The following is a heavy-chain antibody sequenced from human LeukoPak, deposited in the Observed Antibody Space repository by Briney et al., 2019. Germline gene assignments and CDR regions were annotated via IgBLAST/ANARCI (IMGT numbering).Heavy chain of an antibody. V-gene: IGHV1-69*05. CDR2: IIPIFGTA. J-gene: IGHJ4*02. CDR3: ARQQGLQNLNFDY. Sequence: SVKVSCKASGGTFSSYAISWVRQAPGQGLEWMGGIIPIFGTANYAQKFQGRVTITTDESTSTAYMELSSLRSEDTAVYYCARQQGLQNLNFDYWGQGTLVTVSS. CDR1: GGTFSSYA. D-gene: IGHD4-11*01.